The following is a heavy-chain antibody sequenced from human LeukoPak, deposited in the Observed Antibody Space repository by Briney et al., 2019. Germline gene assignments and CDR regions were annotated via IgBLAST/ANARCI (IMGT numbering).Heavy chain of an antibody. V-gene: IGHV4-4*07. CDR2: TYSTGTT. CDR1: GGSMNQYY. CDR3: AREARSGYEGFWSDP. Sequence: SETLSLTCTVSGGSMNQYYWSWIRQPAGKGLEWIGRTYSTGTTYYKPSLKSRVTMSVDTSHNQFFLKLNSVTAADTAVYYCAREARSGYEGFWSDPWGQGTVVTVSS. J-gene: IGHJ5*02. D-gene: IGHD5-12*01.